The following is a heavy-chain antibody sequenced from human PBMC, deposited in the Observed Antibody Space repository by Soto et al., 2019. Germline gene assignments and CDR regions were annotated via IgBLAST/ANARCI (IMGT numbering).Heavy chain of an antibody. V-gene: IGHV3-66*01. Sequence: GGSLRLSCATSGFTASETHMNWVRQAPGKGLEWVSVICYAGTTYYADSVKGRFTISRDNSRDTVFLEMNSLRVEDTAVYYCARGDDRRKVGHWGQGTLVTVSS. J-gene: IGHJ4*02. CDR2: ICYAGTT. CDR1: GFTASETH. D-gene: IGHD3-10*01. CDR3: ARGDDRRKVGH.